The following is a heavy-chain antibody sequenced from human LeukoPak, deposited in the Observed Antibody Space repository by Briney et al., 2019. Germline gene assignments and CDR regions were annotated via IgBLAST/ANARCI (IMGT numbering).Heavy chain of an antibody. CDR3: ARDVRGRGDYYFDY. V-gene: IGHV1-18*01. D-gene: IGHD3-10*02. CDR2: ISAYNGNT. J-gene: IGHJ4*02. CDR1: GYTFTGYG. Sequence: GASVKVSCKASGYTFTGYGVSWVRQAPGQGLEWMGWISAYNGNTNYAQKFQDRVTMTTDTSTSTAYMELRTLRSDDTAVYYCARDVRGRGDYYFDYWGQGTLVTVSS.